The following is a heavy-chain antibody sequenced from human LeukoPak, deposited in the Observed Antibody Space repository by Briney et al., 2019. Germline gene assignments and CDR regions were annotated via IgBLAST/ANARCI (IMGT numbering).Heavy chain of an antibody. V-gene: IGHV1-18*01. Sequence: ASVKVSCKASGYTFTSYGISWVRQAPGQGLEWMGWISAYNGNTNYAQKLQGRVTMTTDTSTSTAYMELRSLRSDDTAVYYCARDRDLWSGYNWFDPWGQGTLVTVSS. CDR3: ARDRDLWSGYNWFDP. CDR1: GYTFTSYG. D-gene: IGHD3-3*01. J-gene: IGHJ5*02. CDR2: ISAYNGNT.